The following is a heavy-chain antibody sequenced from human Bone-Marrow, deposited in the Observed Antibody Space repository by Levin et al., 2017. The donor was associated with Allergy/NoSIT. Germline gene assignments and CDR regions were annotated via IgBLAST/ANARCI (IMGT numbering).Heavy chain of an antibody. CDR2: INHSGST. CDR1: GGSFSGYY. D-gene: IGHD3-10*01. V-gene: IGHV4-34*01. Sequence: PSETLSLTCAVYGGSFSGYYWSWIRQPPGKGLEWIGEINHSGSTNYNPSLKSRVTISVDTSKNQFSLKLSSVTAADTAVYYCARGPHYYGSGRPLRRIDPWGQGTLVTVSS. CDR3: ARGPHYYGSGRPLRRIDP. J-gene: IGHJ5*02.